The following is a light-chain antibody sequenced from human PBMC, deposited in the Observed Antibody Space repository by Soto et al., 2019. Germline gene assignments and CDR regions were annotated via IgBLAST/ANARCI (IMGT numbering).Light chain of an antibody. J-gene: IGKJ1*01. CDR3: QQYNSPWT. CDR1: QSVTIY. Sequence: DIQMTQSPSTLSPSVGDRVTITCRASQSVTIYLAWYQQRPWKAPNLLVHRASILESGVPPRLSGSGSGTEFTLTISSLQPEDFPTYYCQQYNSPWTLGQGTKVDIK. CDR2: RAS. V-gene: IGKV1-5*03.